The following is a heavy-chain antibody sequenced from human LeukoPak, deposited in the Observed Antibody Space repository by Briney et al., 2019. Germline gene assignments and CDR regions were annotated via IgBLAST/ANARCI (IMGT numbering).Heavy chain of an antibody. D-gene: IGHD5-12*01. Sequence: ASVKVSCKVSGYTLTELSMHWVRQAPGKGLEWMGGFDPEDGETIYAQKFQGRVTMTEDTSTDTAYMELSSLRSEGTAVYYCATDVHSGYPDYYYYGMDVWGQGTTVTVSS. CDR2: FDPEDGET. CDR1: GYTLTELS. J-gene: IGHJ6*02. V-gene: IGHV1-24*01. CDR3: ATDVHSGYPDYYYYGMDV.